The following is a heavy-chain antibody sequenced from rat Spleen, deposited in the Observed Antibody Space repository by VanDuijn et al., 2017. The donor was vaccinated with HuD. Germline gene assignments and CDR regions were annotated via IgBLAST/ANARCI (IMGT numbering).Heavy chain of an antibody. V-gene: IGHV5-25*01. D-gene: IGHD3-4*01. Sequence: EVQLVESGGGLVQPGRSLKLSCAASGFTFSNYYMAWVRQAPTKGLEWVASITNTGVNTYYLDSVKGRFTISRDNAKSTLYLQMNSLRSEDTATYYCTREETLYWYFDFWGPGTMVTVSS. J-gene: IGHJ1*01. CDR1: GFTFSNYY. CDR2: ITNTGVNT. CDR3: TREETLYWYFDF.